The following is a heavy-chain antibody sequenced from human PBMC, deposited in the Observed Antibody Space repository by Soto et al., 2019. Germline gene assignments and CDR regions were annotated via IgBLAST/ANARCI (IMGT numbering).Heavy chain of an antibody. D-gene: IGHD5-12*01. CDR2: ISTSGSTI. J-gene: IGHJ4*02. Sequence: PGGSLRLSCAASGFTFSSYEMNWVRQAPGKGLEWVSYISTSGSTIYYADSVKGRFTISRDNAKNSLYLQMNSLRGEDTAVYYCARDERAGYDYNRAFDYWGQGTLVTVSS. CDR3: ARDERAGYDYNRAFDY. V-gene: IGHV3-48*03. CDR1: GFTFSSYE.